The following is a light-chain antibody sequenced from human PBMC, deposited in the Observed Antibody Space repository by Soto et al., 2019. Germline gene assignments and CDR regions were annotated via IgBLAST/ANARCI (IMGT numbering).Light chain of an antibody. CDR3: QQYNNWPPWT. V-gene: IGKV3-15*01. J-gene: IGKJ1*01. CDR2: GAS. Sequence: EVVMPQSPATLSVSPGERATLSCRAAQSIRSLLAWYQHKPGQAPRLLIYGASTRATAIPARFTGSGSGTEFTLTISSLQSEDFAVYYCQQYNNWPPWTVGQGTKVDIK. CDR1: QSIRSL.